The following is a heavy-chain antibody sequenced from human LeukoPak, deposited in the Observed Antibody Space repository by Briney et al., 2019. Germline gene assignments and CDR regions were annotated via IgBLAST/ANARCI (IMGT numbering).Heavy chain of an antibody. CDR3: ARMSYYGSGSYFPFDY. CDR2: IWFDGSNK. Sequence: PGGSLRLSCAASGFTFSRYGMHWARQAPGKGLEGVAVIWFDGSNKDYLDSVKGRFAISRDSSKNTLYLQMNSLGAEDTAVYYCARMSYYGSGSYFPFDYWGQGTLVTVSS. CDR1: GFTFSRYG. J-gene: IGHJ4*02. V-gene: IGHV3-33*01. D-gene: IGHD3-10*01.